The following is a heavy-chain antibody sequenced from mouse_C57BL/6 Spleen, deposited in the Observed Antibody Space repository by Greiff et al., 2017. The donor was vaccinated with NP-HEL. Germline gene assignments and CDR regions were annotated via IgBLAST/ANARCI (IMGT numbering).Heavy chain of an antibody. CDR3: ARALANWDGGGDY. J-gene: IGHJ2*01. CDR1: GYTFTDYY. CDR2: INPNNGGT. V-gene: IGHV1-26*01. D-gene: IGHD4-1*01. Sequence: EVQLQQSGPELVKPGASVKISCKASGYTFTDYYMNWVKQSHGKSLEWIGDINPNNGGTSYNQKFKGKATLTVDKSSSTAYMELRSLTSEDSAVYYCARALANWDGGGDYWGQGTTLTVSS.